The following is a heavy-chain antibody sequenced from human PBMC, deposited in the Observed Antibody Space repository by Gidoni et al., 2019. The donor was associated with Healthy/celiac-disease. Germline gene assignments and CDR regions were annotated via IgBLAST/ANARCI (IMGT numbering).Heavy chain of an antibody. Sequence: QVQLVQSGAEVNKPGASVKVSCTASGYTFTSYAMHWVRQAPGQRLEWMGWINAGNGNKKYSQKFQGRVTITRDTSASTAYMELSSLRSEDAAVYYCASGLRLGELSLFIPGYWGQGTLVTVSS. CDR1: GYTFTSYA. J-gene: IGHJ4*02. V-gene: IGHV1-3*01. CDR3: ASGLRLGELSLFIPGY. CDR2: INAGNGNK. D-gene: IGHD3-16*02.